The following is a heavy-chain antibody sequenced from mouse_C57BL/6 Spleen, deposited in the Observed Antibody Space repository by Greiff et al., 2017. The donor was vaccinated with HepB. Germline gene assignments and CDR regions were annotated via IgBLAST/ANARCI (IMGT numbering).Heavy chain of an antibody. CDR3: ASYYYDSSPPFAY. CDR1: GFTFSSYG. J-gene: IGHJ3*01. D-gene: IGHD1-1*01. CDR2: ISSGGSYT. Sequence: DVMLVESGGDLVKPGGSLKLSCAASGFTFSSYGMSWVRQTPDKRLEWVATISSGGSYTYYPDSVKGRFTISRDNAKNTLYLQMSSLKSEDTAMYYCASYYYDSSPPFAYWGQGTLVTVSA. V-gene: IGHV5-6*02.